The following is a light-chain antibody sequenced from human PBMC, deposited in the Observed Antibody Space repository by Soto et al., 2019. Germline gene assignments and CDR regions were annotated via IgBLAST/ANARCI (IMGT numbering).Light chain of an antibody. V-gene: IGKV3-20*01. CDR2: GAS. Sequence: EIVLTQSPGTLSLSPGERATLSCRASQSVSSTYLAWYQQKPGHAPRLLIYGASSRATGIPDRFSGSGSGTDFTLTISRLEPEDFAVYYCQQSGSSPQTFGQGTKVDIK. CDR1: QSVSSTY. CDR3: QQSGSSPQT. J-gene: IGKJ2*01.